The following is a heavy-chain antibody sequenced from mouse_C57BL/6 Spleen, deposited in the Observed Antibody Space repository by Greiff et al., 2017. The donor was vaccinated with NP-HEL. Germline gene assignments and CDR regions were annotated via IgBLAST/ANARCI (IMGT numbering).Heavy chain of an antibody. D-gene: IGHD1-1*01. CDR3: ARAGTTVNFDY. CDR1: GYAFSSYW. J-gene: IGHJ2*01. V-gene: IGHV1-80*01. CDR2: IYPGDGDT. Sequence: QVQLKQSGAELVKPGASVKISCKASGYAFSSYWMNWVKQRPGKGLEWIGQIYPGDGDTNYNGKFKGKATLTADKSSSTAYMQLSSLTSEDSAVYFCARAGTTVNFDYWGQGTTLTVSS.